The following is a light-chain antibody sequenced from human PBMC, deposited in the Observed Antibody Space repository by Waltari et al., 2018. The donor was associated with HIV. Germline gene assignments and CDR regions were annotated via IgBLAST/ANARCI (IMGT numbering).Light chain of an antibody. CDR2: DVS. J-gene: IGLJ2*01. CDR3: SSDSSSSTLL. Sequence: QSALTQPPSVSGSPGQSVTISCTGTSSDVGSYNRVSWYQQPPGTAPKLMIYDVSNRPSGVPDRFSGSKSGNTASLTISGLQPEDEADYYCSSDSSSSTLLFGGGTKLTVL. V-gene: IGLV2-18*02. CDR1: SSDVGSYNR.